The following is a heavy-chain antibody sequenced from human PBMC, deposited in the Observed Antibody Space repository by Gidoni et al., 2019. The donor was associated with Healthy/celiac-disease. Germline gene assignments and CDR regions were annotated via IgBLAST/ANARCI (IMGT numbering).Heavy chain of an antibody. CDR3: ASLTYDYVWGSYRLFDP. CDR2: IDYSGST. D-gene: IGHD3-16*02. V-gene: IGHV4-39*01. CDR1: GGSISSSSYY. J-gene: IGHJ5*02. Sequence: QLQLQESGPGLVKPSETLSLTCTVSGGSISSSSYYWGWIRQPPGKGLEWIGSIDYSGSTYYNPSLKSRVTISVDTSKNQFSLKLSSVTAADTAVYYCASLTYDYVWGSYRLFDPWGQGTLVTVSS.